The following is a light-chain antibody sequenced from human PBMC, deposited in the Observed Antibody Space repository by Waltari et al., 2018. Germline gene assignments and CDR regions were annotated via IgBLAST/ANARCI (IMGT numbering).Light chain of an antibody. CDR1: QSVSSN. J-gene: IGKJ2*01. Sequence: EIVMTQASTTLAFVPGERTNLPCRASQSVSSNLAWYQQKPGQAPRLLIYGASTRATGIPARFSGSGSGTEFTLTISSMQSEDFAVYYCQQYNNWPPKTFGQGTKLEIK. CDR2: GAS. CDR3: QQYNNWPPKT. V-gene: IGKV3-15*01.